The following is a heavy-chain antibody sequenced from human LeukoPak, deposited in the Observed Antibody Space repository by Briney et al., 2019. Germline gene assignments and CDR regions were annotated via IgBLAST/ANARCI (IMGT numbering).Heavy chain of an antibody. CDR3: ARASRYCSSTSCYPKY. CDR2: INSDGSST. V-gene: IGHV3-74*01. D-gene: IGHD2-2*01. J-gene: IGHJ4*02. CDR1: GFTFSSYW. Sequence: GRSLRLFCAASGFTFSSYWMHWVRQAPGKGLVWVSRINSDGSSTIYADSVKGRFTISRDNAKNTLYLQMNSLRAEDTAVYYCARASRYCSSTSCYPKYWGQGTLVTVSS.